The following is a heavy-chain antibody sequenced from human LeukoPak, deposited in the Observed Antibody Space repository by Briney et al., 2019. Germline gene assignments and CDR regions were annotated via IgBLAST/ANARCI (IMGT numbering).Heavy chain of an antibody. CDR3: ARDRRRYCSGGSCYSGYYYYMDV. CDR1: GGSISSSSYY. CDR2: IYYSGST. Sequence: SETLSLTCTVSGGSISSSSYYWGWIRQPPGKGLEWIGYIYYSGSTNYNPSLKSRVTISVDTSKNQFSLKLSSVTAADTAVYYCARDRRRYCSGGSCYSGYYYYMDVWGKGTTVTVSS. D-gene: IGHD2-15*01. V-gene: IGHV4-61*01. J-gene: IGHJ6*03.